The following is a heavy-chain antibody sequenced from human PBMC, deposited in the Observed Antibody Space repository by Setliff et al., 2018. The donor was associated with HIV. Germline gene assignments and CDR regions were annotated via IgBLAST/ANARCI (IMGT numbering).Heavy chain of an antibody. Sequence: SETLSLTCSVSGVSINRTDHYWGWIRQSPGKRLEWIGSVSQRGSTYYNPSLKSRITISVDRSKNLFSLKLISVTAADQGVYYCARVPVAGANWFDPWGLGTLVTVSS. CDR3: ARVPVAGANWFDP. V-gene: IGHV4-39*01. CDR1: GVSINRTDHY. CDR2: VSQRGST. J-gene: IGHJ5*02. D-gene: IGHD2-21*01.